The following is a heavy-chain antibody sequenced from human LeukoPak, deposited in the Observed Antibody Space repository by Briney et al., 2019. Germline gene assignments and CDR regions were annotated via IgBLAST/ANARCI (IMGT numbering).Heavy chain of an antibody. J-gene: IGHJ5*02. CDR1: GGSISSSSYY. V-gene: IGHV4-39*01. Sequence: SETLSLTCTVSGGSISSSSYYWGWIRQPPGTGLEWIGSIYYSGSTYCNPSLKSRVTISVDTSKNQFSLKLSSVTAADTAVYYCASRALVWFGEFLSNWFDPWGQGTLVTVSS. CDR2: IYYSGST. D-gene: IGHD3-10*01. CDR3: ASRALVWFGEFLSNWFDP.